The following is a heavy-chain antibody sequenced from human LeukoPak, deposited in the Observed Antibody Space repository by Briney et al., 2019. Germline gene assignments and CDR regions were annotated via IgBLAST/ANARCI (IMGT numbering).Heavy chain of an antibody. CDR3: AREAATTVAMSFWFDP. CDR2: IIPIFGTA. J-gene: IGHJ5*02. Sequence: SVKVSCKASGGTFSSYAINWLRQAPGQGLEWMGGIIPIFGTANYAQKFQGRVTITTDESTSTAYMELSSLRSEDTAVYYCAREAATTVAMSFWFDPWGQGTLVTVSS. CDR1: GGTFSSYA. D-gene: IGHD4-17*01. V-gene: IGHV1-69*05.